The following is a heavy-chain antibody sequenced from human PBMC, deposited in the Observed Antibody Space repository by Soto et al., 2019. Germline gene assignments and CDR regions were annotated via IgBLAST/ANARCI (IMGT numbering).Heavy chain of an antibody. V-gene: IGHV3-33*06. CDR2: IWYDGSNK. CDR3: AKDRIQDCTSSSCYRGGDS. Sequence: GGSLRLSCAASGFTFSSYGMHWVRQAPGKGLEWVAVIWYDGSNKYYADSVKGRFTISRANPKNTLYLQMKSLRAEDAAVYYCAKDRIQDCTSSSCYRGGDSWGHGTLVTVSS. D-gene: IGHD2-2*01. CDR1: GFTFSSYG. J-gene: IGHJ5*01.